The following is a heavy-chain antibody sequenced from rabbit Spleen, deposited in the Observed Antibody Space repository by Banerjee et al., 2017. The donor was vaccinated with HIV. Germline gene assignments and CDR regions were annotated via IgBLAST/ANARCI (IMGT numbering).Heavy chain of an antibody. CDR1: GFDFSSYY. Sequence: QEQLVESGGGLVQPGGSLTLSCKASGFDFSSYYMCWVRQAPGKGLEWIACIDSGSSGFTYFASWAKGRFTISKTSSTTVTLQMTSLTVADTAIYFCARDSASSFSSYGMDLWGPGTLVTVS. J-gene: IGHJ6*01. V-gene: IGHV1S45*01. CDR2: IDSGSSGFT. D-gene: IGHD8-1*01. CDR3: ARDSASSFSSYGMDL.